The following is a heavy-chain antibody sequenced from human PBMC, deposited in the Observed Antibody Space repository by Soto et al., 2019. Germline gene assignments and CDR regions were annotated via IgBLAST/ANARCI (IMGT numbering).Heavy chain of an antibody. J-gene: IGHJ6*02. V-gene: IGHV1-46*01. D-gene: IGHD3-3*01. CDR1: GNTLTNYY. CDR3: ASRDLSYSDFWSGYSLDYGMDV. CDR2: VNPSGDST. Sequence: KVSCKASGNTLTNYYMQWVRQAPGQGLEWMGIVNPSGDSTGYAQKFQGRVKITRDTSTSTVYMELSSLRSDDSAVYSCASRDLSYSDFWSGYSLDYGMDVWGQGTTVTVSS.